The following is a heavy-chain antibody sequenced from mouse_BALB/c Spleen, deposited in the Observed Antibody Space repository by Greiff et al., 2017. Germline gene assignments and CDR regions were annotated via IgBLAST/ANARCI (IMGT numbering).Heavy chain of an antibody. CDR1: GFSLTSYG. D-gene: IGHD1-1*01. J-gene: IGHJ1*01. CDR3: ARDRSTIPTEYFDV. CDR2: IWAGGST. Sequence: QVQLKQSGPGLVAPSQSLSITCTVSGFSLTSYGVHWVRQPPGKGLEWLGVIWAGGSTNYNSALMSRLSISKDNSKSQVFLKMNSLQTDDTAMYYCARDRSTIPTEYFDVWGAGTTVTVSS. V-gene: IGHV2-9*02.